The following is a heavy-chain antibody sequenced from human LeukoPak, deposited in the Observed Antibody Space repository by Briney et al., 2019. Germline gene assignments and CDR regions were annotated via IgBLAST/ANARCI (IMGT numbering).Heavy chain of an antibody. CDR3: ARARYYYESSNFCWFDP. V-gene: IGHV5-51*01. CDR2: IYPGDSDT. CDR1: GYSFTSYW. D-gene: IGHD3-22*01. J-gene: IGHJ5*02. Sequence: GESLQISCKGSGYSFTSYWIGWVRQLPGKGLEWMGIIYPGDSDTRYSPSFQGQVTISADKSISTAYLQWSSLKASDTAMYYCARARYYYESSNFCWFDPWGQGTLVTVSS.